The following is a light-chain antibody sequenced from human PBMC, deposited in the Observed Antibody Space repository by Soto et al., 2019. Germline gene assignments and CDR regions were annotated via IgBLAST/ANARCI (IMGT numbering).Light chain of an antibody. CDR2: YDD. CDR3: AAWYDSLNGYV. J-gene: IGLJ1*01. Sequence: QSVLTQPPSVSEAPRQRVTISCSGSSSNIGNNAVNWYQQLPGKAPKLLIYYDDLLPSGVSDRFSGSKSGASASLAISGLQSAEEAYYYCAAWYDSLNGYVFGTGTKLTVL. CDR1: SSNIGNNA. V-gene: IGLV1-36*01.